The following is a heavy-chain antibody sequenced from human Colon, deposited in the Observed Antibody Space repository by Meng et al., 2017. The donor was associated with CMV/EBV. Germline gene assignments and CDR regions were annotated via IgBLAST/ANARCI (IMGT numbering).Heavy chain of an antibody. CDR1: GFTFSIYA. Sequence: GESLKISCAASGFTFSIYAMSWVRQAPGKGLEWVSSISDKGSSSYYADSVKGRFSFSRGNSKNTLFLQMNSLRAEDTAVYYCAKSPIWVAVAGVLHYWGQGTQVTVSS. J-gene: IGHJ4*02. D-gene: IGHD6-19*01. CDR2: ISDKGSSS. CDR3: AKSPIWVAVAGVLHY. V-gene: IGHV3-23*01.